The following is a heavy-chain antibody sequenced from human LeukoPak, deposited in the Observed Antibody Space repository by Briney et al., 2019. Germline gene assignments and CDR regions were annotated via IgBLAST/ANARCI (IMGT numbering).Heavy chain of an antibody. V-gene: IGHV3-23*01. D-gene: IGHD4-23*01. CDR1: GFTFSSYA. CDR3: AKDYYYGGNSGYFDY. Sequence: GGSLRLSCAASGFTFSSYAMSWVRQAPGKGLEWVSAISGSGGSTYYADSVKGRFTISRDNSKNTLYLQMNSLRAEDTAVYYCAKDYYYGGNSGYFDYWGQGTLVTVSS. J-gene: IGHJ4*02. CDR2: ISGSGGST.